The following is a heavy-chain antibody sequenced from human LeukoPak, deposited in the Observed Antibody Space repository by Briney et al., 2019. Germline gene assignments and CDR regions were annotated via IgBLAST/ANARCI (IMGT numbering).Heavy chain of an antibody. J-gene: IGHJ4*02. V-gene: IGHV1-18*01. CDR1: GYTFTSYG. D-gene: IGHD3-22*01. CDR3: ARCYYDSSGYHEGDY. CDR2: ISTYNGNT. Sequence: ASVKVSCKASGYTFTSYGITWVRQAPGQGLEWVGWISTYNGNTNYAERLQGRVTMTTDRSTSTAYMELRSLRSDDTAVYYCARCYYDSSGYHEGDYWGQGTLVTVSS.